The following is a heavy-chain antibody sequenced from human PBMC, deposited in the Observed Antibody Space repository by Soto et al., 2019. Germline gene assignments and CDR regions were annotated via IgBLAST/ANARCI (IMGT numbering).Heavy chain of an antibody. J-gene: IGHJ6*02. CDR2: IKQDGSEK. CDR3: ARDRYYDFPRPG. CDR1: GLNFSSHW. D-gene: IGHD3-3*01. Sequence: GTLRLSWAAYGLNFSSHWMSWVRQAPGKGLEWVANIKQDGSEKYYVDSVKGRFTISRDNAKNSPYLQMNSLRAEDTAVSYCARDRYYDFPRPGWGQGTTVTGSS. V-gene: IGHV3-7*01.